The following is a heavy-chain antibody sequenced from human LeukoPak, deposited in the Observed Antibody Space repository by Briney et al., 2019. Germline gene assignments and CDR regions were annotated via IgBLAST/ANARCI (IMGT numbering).Heavy chain of an antibody. V-gene: IGHV3-7*01. CDR3: ARDAEVGTLFGVLSRYHWFDP. CDR2: IKQDGSEK. D-gene: IGHD3-3*01. CDR1: GFTFSSYW. Sequence: PGGSLRLSCAASGFTFSSYWMSWVRQAPGKGLEWVANIKQDGSEKYYVDSVKGRFTISRDNAKKSLYLQMNSLRAEDTAVYYCARDAEVGTLFGVLSRYHWFDPWGQGALVPVSS. J-gene: IGHJ5*02.